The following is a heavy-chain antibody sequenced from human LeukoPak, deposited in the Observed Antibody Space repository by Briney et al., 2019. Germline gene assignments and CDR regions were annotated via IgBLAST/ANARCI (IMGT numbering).Heavy chain of an antibody. CDR2: ISYDGSDT. Sequence: GGSLRLSCAASGLTFSSFGMHWVRQAPGKGVGWVAFISYDGSDTYYAGSVKGRFTISRDNSKNTLYLQMNSLRAEDTAVYYCAKEYNFGYNFFDYWGQGTLVTVSS. J-gene: IGHJ4*02. V-gene: IGHV3-30*18. CDR1: GLTFSSFG. CDR3: AKEYNFGYNFFDY. D-gene: IGHD5-18*01.